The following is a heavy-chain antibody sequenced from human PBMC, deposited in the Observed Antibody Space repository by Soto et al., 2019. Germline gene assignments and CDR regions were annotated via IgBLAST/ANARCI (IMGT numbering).Heavy chain of an antibody. J-gene: IGHJ3*02. CDR2: IIPIFGTA. V-gene: IGHV1-69*13. CDR1: GGTFSSYA. Sequence: SVKVSCKASGGTFSSYAISWVRQAPGQGLEWMGGIIPIFGTANYAQKFQGRVTITADESTSTAYMELSSLRSEDTAEYYCGRILPNGNSYGYFGAFDIWGQGTMVTVSS. CDR3: GRILPNGNSYGYFGAFDI. D-gene: IGHD5-18*01.